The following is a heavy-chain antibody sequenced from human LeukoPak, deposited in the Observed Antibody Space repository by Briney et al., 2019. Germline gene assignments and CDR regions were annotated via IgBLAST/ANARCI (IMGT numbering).Heavy chain of an antibody. J-gene: IGHJ1*01. Sequence: LVKVSCKASGGTFSSYAISWVRQAPGQGLGWMGRIIPIFGTANYAQKFQGRVTITTDESTSTAYMELSSLRSEDTAVYYCALTVSSSWYGYFQHWGQGTLVTVSS. CDR3: ALTVSSSWYGYFQH. CDR2: IIPIFGTA. CDR1: GGTFSSYA. V-gene: IGHV1-69*05. D-gene: IGHD6-13*01.